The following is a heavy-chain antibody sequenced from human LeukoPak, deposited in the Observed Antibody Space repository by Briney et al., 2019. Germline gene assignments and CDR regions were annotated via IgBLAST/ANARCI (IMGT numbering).Heavy chain of an antibody. Sequence: GGSLRLPCAASGFTFSSYAMSWVRQAPGRGLEWISSISFSGGSTYYAGSVKGRFIISRDHSKNTLYLQMNSLRAEDTAVYYCARDLVARGDYWGQGTLVTVSS. CDR2: ISFSGGST. CDR1: GFTFSSYA. CDR3: ARDLVARGDY. J-gene: IGHJ4*02. V-gene: IGHV3-23*01. D-gene: IGHD5-12*01.